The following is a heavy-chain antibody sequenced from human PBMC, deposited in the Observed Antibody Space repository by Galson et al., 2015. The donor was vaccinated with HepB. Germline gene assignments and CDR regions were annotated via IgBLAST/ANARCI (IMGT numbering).Heavy chain of an antibody. CDR2: IGTAGDP. CDR1: GFTFSSYD. V-gene: IGHV3-13*05. Sequence: SLRLSCAASGFTFSSYDMHWVRQATGKGLEWVSAIGTAGDPYYQGSVKGRFTISRENAKNSLYLQMNSLRAGDTAVYYCARGSSGWRRGYDAFDIWGQGTMVTVSS. D-gene: IGHD6-19*01. J-gene: IGHJ3*02. CDR3: ARGSSGWRRGYDAFDI.